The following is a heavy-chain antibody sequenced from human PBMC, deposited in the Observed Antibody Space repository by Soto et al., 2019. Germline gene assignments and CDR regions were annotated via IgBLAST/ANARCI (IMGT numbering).Heavy chain of an antibody. CDR2: ISGSGGST. D-gene: IGHD3-3*01. J-gene: IGHJ4*02. V-gene: IGHV3-23*01. CDR1: GFTFSSYA. CDR3: AKGGPTYYDFWSGYSPSPFDY. Sequence: GALRLSCAASGFTFSSYAMSWVRQAPGKGLEWVSAISGSGGSTYYADSVKGRFTISRDNSKNTLYLQMNSLRAEDTAVYYCAKGGPTYYDFWSGYSPSPFDYWGQGTLVTVSS.